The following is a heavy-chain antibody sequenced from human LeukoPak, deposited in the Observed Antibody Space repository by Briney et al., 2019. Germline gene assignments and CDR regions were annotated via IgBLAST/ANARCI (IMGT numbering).Heavy chain of an antibody. CDR3: AGGSGYLITS. Sequence: PGGPLRLSCAASGFDFSIYAIDWVRQAPGRGLEWVSSISSGSSFQNYADSVKGRFTISRDNAKNSLHLQMNSLRAEDTAVYYCAGGSGYLITSWGQGTLVTVSS. CDR2: ISSGSSFQ. V-gene: IGHV3-21*01. CDR1: GFDFSIYA. D-gene: IGHD3-9*01. J-gene: IGHJ5*02.